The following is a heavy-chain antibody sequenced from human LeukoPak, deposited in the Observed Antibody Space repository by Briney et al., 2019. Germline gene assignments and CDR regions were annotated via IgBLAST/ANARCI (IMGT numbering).Heavy chain of an antibody. D-gene: IGHD3-22*01. CDR1: GYTFSSYG. CDR3: ARDRGLYYYDSSGYYYSWDAFDI. CDR2: ISAYNGNT. V-gene: IGHV1-18*01. Sequence: GASVKVSCKASGYTFSSYGISWVRRAPRQGLEWMGWISAYNGNTNYRQKLQGRVTMTTDTSTSTAYMELRSLRSDDTAVYYCARDRGLYYYDSSGYYYSWDAFDIWGQGTMVTVSS. J-gene: IGHJ3*02.